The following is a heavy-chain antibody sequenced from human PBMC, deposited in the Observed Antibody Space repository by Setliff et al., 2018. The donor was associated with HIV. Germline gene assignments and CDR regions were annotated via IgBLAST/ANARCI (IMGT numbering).Heavy chain of an antibody. Sequence: KASETLSLTCAVSGGSVDSRDYYWGWIRQPPGKGLEWIGNILYGGTTYYTPSLKSRVSISVDTSRNQFSLRLNSVTAADTAVYYCARPTTGLGGGAAFDIWGQGTVVTVSS. V-gene: IGHV4-39*01. CDR3: ARPTTGLGGGAAFDI. J-gene: IGHJ3*02. CDR2: ILYGGTT. D-gene: IGHD2-8*01. CDR1: GGSVDSRDYY.